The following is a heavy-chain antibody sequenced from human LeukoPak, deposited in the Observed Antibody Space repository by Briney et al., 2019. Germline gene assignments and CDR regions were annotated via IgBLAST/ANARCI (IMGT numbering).Heavy chain of an antibody. CDR2: ISAYNGNT. CDR1: GYTFTSYS. D-gene: IGHD3-22*01. V-gene: IGHV1-18*01. CDR3: ARDFYYYDSSGYYYDY. Sequence: ASVKVSCKASGYTFTSYSISWVRQAPGQGLEWMGWISAYNGNTNYAQKLQGRVTMTTDTSTSTAYMELRSLRSDDTAVYYCARDFYYYDSSGYYYDYWGQGTLVTVSS. J-gene: IGHJ4*02.